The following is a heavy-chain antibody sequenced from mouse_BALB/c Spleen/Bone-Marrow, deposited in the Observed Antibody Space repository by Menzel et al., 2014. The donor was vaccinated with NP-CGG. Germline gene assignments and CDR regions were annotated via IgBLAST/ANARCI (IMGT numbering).Heavy chain of an antibody. Sequence: VQRVESGAELVRPGASVKLSCKASGYTFTSYWINWVKQRPGQGLEWIGNIYPSDSYTNYNQKFKDQATLTVDKSSSTAYMHLTSPTSEDSAVYYCTRGDYYGSGSFAYWGQETLVTVSA. CDR2: IYPSDSYT. V-gene: IGHV1-69*02. J-gene: IGHJ3*01. CDR1: GYTFTSYW. CDR3: TRGDYYGSGSFAY. D-gene: IGHD1-1*01.